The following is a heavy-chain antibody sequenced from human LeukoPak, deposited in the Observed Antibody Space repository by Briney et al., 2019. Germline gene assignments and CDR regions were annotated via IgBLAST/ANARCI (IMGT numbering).Heavy chain of an antibody. CDR3: ARGVYIAAAQYGY. D-gene: IGHD6-13*01. CDR1: GGSISNYY. Sequence: SETLSLTCTVSGGSISNYYWSWIRQPPGKGLEWIGYVYYSGTTDYNPSLKSRVTISVDTSKNQFSLKLNSVTAADTAVYYCARGVYIAAAQYGYWGQGTLVTVSS. V-gene: IGHV4-59*01. CDR2: VYYSGTT. J-gene: IGHJ4*02.